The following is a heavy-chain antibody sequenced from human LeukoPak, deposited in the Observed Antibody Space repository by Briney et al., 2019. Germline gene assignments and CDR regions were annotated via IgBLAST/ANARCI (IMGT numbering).Heavy chain of an antibody. CDR1: GFTFDDYA. J-gene: IGHJ4*02. Sequence: GGSLRLSCAASGFTFDDYAMHWVRQAPGKGLEWVSGISWNSGSIGYADSVKGRFTISRDNAQNSLYLQMNSLRAEDMALYYCAKASSYYYGSARQVWGQGTLVTASS. CDR2: ISWNSGSI. CDR3: AKASSYYYGSARQV. V-gene: IGHV3-9*03. D-gene: IGHD3-10*01.